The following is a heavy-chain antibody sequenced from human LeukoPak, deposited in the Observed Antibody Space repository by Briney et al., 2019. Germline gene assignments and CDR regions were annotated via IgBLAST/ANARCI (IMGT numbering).Heavy chain of an antibody. J-gene: IGHJ4*02. D-gene: IGHD3-22*01. Sequence: PGGSLRLSCAASGFTFSSYGMHWVRQAPGKGLEWVAFIRYDGSNKYYADSVKGRFTISRDNSKNTLYLQMNSLRAEDTAVYYCAKDPAYYDSSGYYLDYWGQGTLVTVSS. CDR1: GFTFSSYG. V-gene: IGHV3-30*02. CDR2: IRYDGSNK. CDR3: AKDPAYYDSSGYYLDY.